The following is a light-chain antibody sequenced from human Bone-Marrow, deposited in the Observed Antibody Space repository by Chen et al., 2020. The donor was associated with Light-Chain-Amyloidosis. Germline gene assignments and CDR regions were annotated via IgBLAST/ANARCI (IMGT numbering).Light chain of an antibody. V-gene: IGLV2-14*01. J-gene: IGLJ1*01. CDR1: SGDVRTYNY. Sequence: SAPTHPASVSGSPGQAITIPCTGTSGDVRTYNYVSWYQQHPGKAPKVMIYAVSNRPSGVSNRFSGSKSGNTASLTISGLQAEAEADYYCSSFTSSSSYVFGPGTKVTVL. CDR3: SSFTSSSSYV. CDR2: AVS.